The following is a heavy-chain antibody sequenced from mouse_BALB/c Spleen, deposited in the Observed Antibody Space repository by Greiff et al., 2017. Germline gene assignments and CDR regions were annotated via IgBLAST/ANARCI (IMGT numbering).Heavy chain of an antibody. Sequence: EVKLVESRGGLVQPGGSLKLSCAASGFTFSSYGMSWVRQTPDKRLELVATINSNGGSTYYPDSVKGRFTISRDNAKNTLYLQMSSLKSEDTAMYYCARERGYYDYDGPWFAYWGQGTLVTVSA. CDR3: ARERGYYDYDGPWFAY. CDR2: INSNGGST. J-gene: IGHJ3*01. CDR1: GFTFSSYG. V-gene: IGHV5-6-3*01. D-gene: IGHD2-4*01.